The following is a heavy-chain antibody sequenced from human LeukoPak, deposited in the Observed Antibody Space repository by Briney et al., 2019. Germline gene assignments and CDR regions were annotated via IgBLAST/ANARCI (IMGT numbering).Heavy chain of an antibody. CDR2: INHSGST. V-gene: IGHV4-34*01. CDR3: ARGLELRDGYPILGY. CDR1: GGSFSGYY. D-gene: IGHD5-24*01. J-gene: IGHJ4*02. Sequence: PSETLSLTCAVYGGSFSGYYWSWLRQPPGKGLEWIGEINHSGSTNYNPSLKSRVTISVDTSKNQFSLKLSSVTAADTAVYYCARGLELRDGYPILGYWGQGTLVTVSS.